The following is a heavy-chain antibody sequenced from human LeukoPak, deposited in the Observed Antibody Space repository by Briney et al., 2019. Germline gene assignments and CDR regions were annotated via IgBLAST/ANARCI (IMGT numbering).Heavy chain of an antibody. Sequence: GRSLRLSCAASGFTFSTYGMHWVRQAPGKGREWVAGIWYDGSDKYYADSVKGRFTISRDNSKNTLYLQMNSLRAEDTAVYYCARDSIRDGYNSDYFDYWGQGTLVTVSS. CDR2: IWYDGSDK. J-gene: IGHJ4*02. CDR3: ARDSIRDGYNSDYFDY. D-gene: IGHD5-24*01. CDR1: GFTFSTYG. V-gene: IGHV3-33*01.